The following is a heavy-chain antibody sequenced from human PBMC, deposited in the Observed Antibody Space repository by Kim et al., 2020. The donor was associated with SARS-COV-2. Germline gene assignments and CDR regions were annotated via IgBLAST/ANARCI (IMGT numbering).Heavy chain of an antibody. Sequence: SETLSLTCTVSGGSISSGDYYWSWIRQPPGKGLEWIGYIYYSGSTYYNPSLKSRVTISVDTSKNQFSLKLSSVTAADTAVYYCASSPWGTVTTWIYYYGMDVWGQGTTVTVSS. CDR3: ASSPWGTVTTWIYYYGMDV. V-gene: IGHV4-30-4*01. D-gene: IGHD4-4*01. CDR1: GGSISSGDYY. J-gene: IGHJ6*02. CDR2: IYYSGST.